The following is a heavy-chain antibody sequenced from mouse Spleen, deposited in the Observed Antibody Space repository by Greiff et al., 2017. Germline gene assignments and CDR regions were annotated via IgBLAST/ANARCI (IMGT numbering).Heavy chain of an antibody. J-gene: IGHJ3*01. V-gene: IGHV14-4*02. CDR2: IDPENGDT. D-gene: IGHD2-4*01. CDR1: GFNIKDYY. CDR3: NPSTMITSWFAY. Sequence: EVMLVESGAELVRSGASVKLSCTASGFNIKDYYMHWVKQRPEQGLEWIGWIDPENGDTEYAPKFQGKATMTADTSSNTAYLQLSSLTSEDTAVYYCNPSTMITSWFAYWGQGTLVTVSA.